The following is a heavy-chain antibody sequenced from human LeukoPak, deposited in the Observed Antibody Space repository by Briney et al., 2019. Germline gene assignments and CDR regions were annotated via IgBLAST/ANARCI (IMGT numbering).Heavy chain of an antibody. CDR1: GYTFTGYY. CDR3: ARTTLFLGFGYYFDF. J-gene: IGHJ4*02. Sequence: GASVKVSCKASGYTFTGYYMHWVRQATGQGLEWMGWMSPNSGKTGYAQKFQGRVTMTKNTSMSTAYMELSSLTSEDTAVYYCARTTLFLGFGYYFDFWGQGTLVTVSS. D-gene: IGHD5-18*01. V-gene: IGHV1-8*02. CDR2: MSPNSGKT.